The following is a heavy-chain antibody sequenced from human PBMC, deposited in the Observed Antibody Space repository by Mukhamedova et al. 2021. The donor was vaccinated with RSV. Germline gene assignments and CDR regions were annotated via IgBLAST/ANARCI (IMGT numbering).Heavy chain of an antibody. V-gene: IGHV4-61*02. Sequence: IGRIYTSGSTNYNPSLKSRVTISVDTSKNQFSLKLSSVTAADTAVYYYARDRLTTSITMVRGNAMDVWGQGTTVTVSS. D-gene: IGHD3-10*01. CDR2: IYTSGST. CDR3: ARDRLTTSITMVRGNAMDV. J-gene: IGHJ6*02.